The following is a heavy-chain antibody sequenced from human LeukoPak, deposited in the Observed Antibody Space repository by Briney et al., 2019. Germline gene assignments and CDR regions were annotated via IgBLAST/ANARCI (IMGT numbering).Heavy chain of an antibody. D-gene: IGHD6-13*01. J-gene: IGHJ4*02. CDR1: GGSFSGYY. CDR2: INHSGST. CDR3: ARDGVAAAVKLDY. V-gene: IGHV4-34*01. Sequence: SETLSLTCAVYGGSFSGYYWSWIRQPPGKGLEWIGEINHSGSTNCNPSLKSRVTISVDASKNQFSLKLSSVTAADTAVYYCARDGVAAAVKLDYWGQRTLVTVSS.